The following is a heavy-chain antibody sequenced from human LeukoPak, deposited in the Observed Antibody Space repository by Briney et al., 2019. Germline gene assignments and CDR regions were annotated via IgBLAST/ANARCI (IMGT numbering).Heavy chain of an antibody. J-gene: IGHJ4*02. V-gene: IGHV3-30-3*01. CDR3: ATQYCSGGSCSQRQLDY. Sequence: PGGSLRLSCAASGFTFSSYAMHWVRQAPGKGLEWVAVISYDGSNKYYADSVKGRFTISRDNSKNTLYLQMNSLRAEDTAVYYCATQYCSGGSCSQRQLDYWGQGTLVTVSS. CDR1: GFTFSSYA. D-gene: IGHD2-15*01. CDR2: ISYDGSNK.